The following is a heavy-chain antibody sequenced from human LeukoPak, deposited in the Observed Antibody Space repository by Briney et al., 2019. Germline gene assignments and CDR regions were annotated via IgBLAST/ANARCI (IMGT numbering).Heavy chain of an antibody. CDR1: GFTFSNYA. CDR2: ISYDGSDK. CDR3: ARGRYYYDISGYFDY. V-gene: IGHV3-30-3*01. Sequence: PGRSLRLSRAASGFTFSNYAIHWVRQAPGKGLEWVALISYDGSDKYYADPGKGRFTMSRDNSKNTLFLEMNSLGAEDTAIYYCARGRYYYDISGYFDYWGQGTLVAVSS. J-gene: IGHJ4*02. D-gene: IGHD3-22*01.